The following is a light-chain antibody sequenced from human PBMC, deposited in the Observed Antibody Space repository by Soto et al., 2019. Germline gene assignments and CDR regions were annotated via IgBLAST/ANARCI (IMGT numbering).Light chain of an antibody. CDR2: GAS. J-gene: IGKJ2*01. V-gene: IGKV3-20*01. CDR3: PQYNYWRPST. Sequence: IVLTQSPGTLSLSPGDISTLSCLASHSVSKNSLAWYQQKPGQATTLPTYGASNRATGIPDRLSGSGSGTDFTLTISRLDPEDFAVYYSPQYNYWRPSTLGQGN. CDR1: HSVSKNS.